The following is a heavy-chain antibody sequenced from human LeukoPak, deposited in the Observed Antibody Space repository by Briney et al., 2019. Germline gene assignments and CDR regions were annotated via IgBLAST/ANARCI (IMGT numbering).Heavy chain of an antibody. CDR1: GGSISSYY. D-gene: IGHD6-19*01. J-gene: IGHJ5*02. V-gene: IGHV4-59*08. CDR3: AKGAGPPWFDP. CDR2: LSYSGST. Sequence: SETLSLTCTVSGGSISSYYWSWIRQPPGKGLEWIGYLSYSGSTNYNPSLKSRVTISIDTSRNQFSMNLNSVTAADTAVYYCAKGAGPPWFDPWGQGTLVTVSS.